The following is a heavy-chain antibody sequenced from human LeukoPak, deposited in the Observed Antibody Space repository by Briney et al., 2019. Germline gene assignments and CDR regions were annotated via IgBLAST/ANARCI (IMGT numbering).Heavy chain of an antibody. CDR3: IPGFYNTSGVDY. J-gene: IGHJ4*02. V-gene: IGHV3-73*01. D-gene: IGHD3-22*01. Sequence: PGGSLRLSCAASGFTFSDSAMHWVRQASGKGLEWVGRIRRKADNYATAYAASVTGRFTISRDDSKNTAYLQMNSQKIGDTAVYYCIPGFYNTSGVDYWGQGTLVTVSS. CDR1: GFTFSDSA. CDR2: IRRKADNYAT.